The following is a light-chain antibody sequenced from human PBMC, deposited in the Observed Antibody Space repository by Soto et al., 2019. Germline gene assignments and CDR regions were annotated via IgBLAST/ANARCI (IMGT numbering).Light chain of an antibody. CDR2: DAS. CDR1: QDISRY. V-gene: IGKV1-33*01. CDR3: QQYNNWPKT. J-gene: IGKJ1*01. Sequence: DIQMTQSPSSLSASVGDRVTIPCQASQDISRYLNWYQHKPGKAPKLLIYDASNLETRVPSRFSGSGSGTEFTLTISSLQSEDFAVYYCQQYNNWPKTFGQGTKVDIK.